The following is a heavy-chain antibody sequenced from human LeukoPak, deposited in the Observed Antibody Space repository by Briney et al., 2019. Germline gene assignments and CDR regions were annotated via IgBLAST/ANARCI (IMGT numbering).Heavy chain of an antibody. Sequence: GGSLRLSCAASGFFFSSYAMHWVRQAPGKGLEWVAVISYDGSNKYYADSVKGRFTISRDNSKNTLYLQMNSLRAEDTAVYYCARAYNSGWYGDFDYWGQGILVTVSS. CDR1: GFFFSSYA. CDR2: ISYDGSNK. CDR3: ARAYNSGWYGDFDY. D-gene: IGHD6-19*01. J-gene: IGHJ4*02. V-gene: IGHV3-30*04.